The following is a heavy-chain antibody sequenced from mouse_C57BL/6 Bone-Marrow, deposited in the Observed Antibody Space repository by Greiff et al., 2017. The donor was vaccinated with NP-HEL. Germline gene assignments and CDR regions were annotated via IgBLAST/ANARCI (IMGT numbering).Heavy chain of an antibody. D-gene: IGHD2-4*01. CDR1: GFNIKDYY. CDR3: TTTIYYDYVLFAY. V-gene: IGHV14-1*01. J-gene: IGHJ3*01. Sequence: EVQLQQSGAELVRPGASVKLSCTASGFNIKDYYMHWVKQRPEQGLEWIGRIDPEDGDTEYAPKFQGKATMTADTSSNTAYLQLSSLTSEDTAVYYCTTTIYYDYVLFAYWGQGTLVTVSA. CDR2: IDPEDGDT.